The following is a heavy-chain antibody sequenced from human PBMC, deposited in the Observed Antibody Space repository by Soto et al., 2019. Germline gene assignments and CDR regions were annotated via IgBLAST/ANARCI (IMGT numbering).Heavy chain of an antibody. CDR2: IIPIFGTA. V-gene: IGHV1-69*13. J-gene: IGHJ6*02. D-gene: IGHD3-10*01. CDR1: GGTFSSYA. Sequence: RASVKVSCKASGGTFSSYAISWVRQAPGQGLEWMGGIIPIFGTANYAQKFQGRVTITADESTSTAYMELSSLRSEDTAVYYCASQYGSGSHYYYYGMDVWGQGTTVTVSS. CDR3: ASQYGSGSHYYYYGMDV.